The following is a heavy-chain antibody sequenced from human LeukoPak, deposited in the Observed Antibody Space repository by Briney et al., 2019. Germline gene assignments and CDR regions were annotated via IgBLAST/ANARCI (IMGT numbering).Heavy chain of an antibody. CDR1: GFTFSDYY. J-gene: IGHJ3*02. CDR2: ISGSGGST. V-gene: IGHV3-23*01. CDR3: AKEYSSSWSRDAFDI. D-gene: IGHD6-13*01. Sequence: GGSLRLSCAASGFTFSDYYMSWVRQAPGKGLEWVSAISGSGGSTYYAGSVEGRFTISRDNSKNTLYLQMNSLRAEDTAVYYCAKEYSSSWSRDAFDIWGQGTMVTVSS.